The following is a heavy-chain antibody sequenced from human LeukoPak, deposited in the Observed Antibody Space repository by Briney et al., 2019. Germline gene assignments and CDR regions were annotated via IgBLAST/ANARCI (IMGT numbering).Heavy chain of an antibody. CDR2: ISYDGSNK. J-gene: IGHJ4*02. D-gene: IGHD6-13*01. Sequence: GGSLRLSCAASGFTFSSYAMHWVRQAPGRGLEWVAFISYDGSNKYYADSVKGRFTISRDSSKNTLYLQMNSLRPEDTAVYFCARDSPTAGYYFDYWGQGTLVTVSS. V-gene: IGHV3-30-3*01. CDR1: GFTFSSYA. CDR3: ARDSPTAGYYFDY.